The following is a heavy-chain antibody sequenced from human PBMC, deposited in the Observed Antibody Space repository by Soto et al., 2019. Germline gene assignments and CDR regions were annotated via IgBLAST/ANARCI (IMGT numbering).Heavy chain of an antibody. CDR2: IDPSDSQT. V-gene: IGHV5-10-1*01. Sequence: PGESLKISCKGPGYSFAGYWITWVRQKPGKGLEWMGRIDPSDSQTYYSPSFRGHVTISVTKSITTVFLQWSSLRASDTAMYYCARQIYDSGTGPNFQYYFDSWGQGTPVTVSS. CDR1: GYSFAGYW. D-gene: IGHD6-13*01. CDR3: ARQIYDSGTGPNFQYYFDS. J-gene: IGHJ4*02.